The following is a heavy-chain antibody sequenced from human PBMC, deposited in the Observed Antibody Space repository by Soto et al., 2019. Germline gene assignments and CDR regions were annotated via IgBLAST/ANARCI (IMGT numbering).Heavy chain of an antibody. V-gene: IGHV3-48*04. CDR2: ISSSGSTI. J-gene: IGHJ3*02. CDR3: AREGRLLGAFDI. CDR1: GFTFSSYA. D-gene: IGHD2-15*01. Sequence: PGGSLRLSCAASGFTFSSYAMSWVRQAPGKGLEWVSYISSSGSTIYYADSVKGRFTISRDNAKNSLYLQMNSLRAEDTAVYYCAREGRLLGAFDIWGQGTMVTVSS.